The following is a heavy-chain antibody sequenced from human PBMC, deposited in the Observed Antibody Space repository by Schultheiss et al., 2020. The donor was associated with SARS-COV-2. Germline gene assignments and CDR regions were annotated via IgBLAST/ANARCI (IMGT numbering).Heavy chain of an antibody. J-gene: IGHJ4*02. CDR3: AKADGSSSYAGPTDY. V-gene: IGHV3-30*18. D-gene: IGHD6-6*01. CDR2: ISYDGSNK. CDR1: GFTFSSYG. Sequence: GGSLRLSCAASGFTFSSYGMHWVRQAPGKGLEWVAVISYDGSNKYYADSVKGRFTISRDNSKNTLYLQMNSLRAEDTAVYYCAKADGSSSYAGPTDYRGQGTLVTVSS.